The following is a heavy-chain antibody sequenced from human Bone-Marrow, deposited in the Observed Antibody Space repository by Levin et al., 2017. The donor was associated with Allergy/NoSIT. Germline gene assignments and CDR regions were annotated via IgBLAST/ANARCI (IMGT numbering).Heavy chain of an antibody. CDR2: ITKDGSGT. V-gene: IGHV3-74*01. CDR1: GFSFSNYW. D-gene: IGHD1-7*01. CDR3: ARDLLNYNDPPD. Sequence: QAGGSLRLSCAVSGFSFSNYWMHWVRQVPGKGLEWVSRITKDGSGTNYADSVKGRFTVSRDNGKNLVFLQMNSLRVEDTAIYYCARDLLNYNDPPDWGQGTLVTVSS. J-gene: IGHJ4*02.